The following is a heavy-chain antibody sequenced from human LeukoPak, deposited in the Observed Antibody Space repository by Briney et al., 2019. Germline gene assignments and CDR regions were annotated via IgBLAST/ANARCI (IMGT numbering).Heavy chain of an antibody. J-gene: IGHJ4*02. CDR1: GFTFRNHA. V-gene: IGHV3-30*18. CDR3: AKDTTYGSGSLPRYDY. Sequence: GGSLRLSCAASGFTFRNHAMHWVRQGPGKGPEWLAVISFDGVNIYYADSVKGRFTISRDNSKNTLYLQMNSLRAEDTAVYYCAKDTTYGSGSLPRYDYWGQGTLVTVSS. D-gene: IGHD3-10*01. CDR2: ISFDGVNI.